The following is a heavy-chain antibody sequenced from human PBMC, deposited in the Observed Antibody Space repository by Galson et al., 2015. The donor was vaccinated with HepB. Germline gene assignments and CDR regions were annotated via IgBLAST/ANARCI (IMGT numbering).Heavy chain of an antibody. Sequence: ETLSLTCTVSGGSISSDNYYLAWVRQPPGKGLEWIGSIYSSGTTYYSTSLKSRVTISADTSKNQFSVKLSSVTAADTAVYYCARHPQGPWFDPWGQGTLVTVSS. CDR1: GGSISSDNYY. CDR3: ARHPQGPWFDP. V-gene: IGHV4-39*01. J-gene: IGHJ5*02. CDR2: IYSSGTT.